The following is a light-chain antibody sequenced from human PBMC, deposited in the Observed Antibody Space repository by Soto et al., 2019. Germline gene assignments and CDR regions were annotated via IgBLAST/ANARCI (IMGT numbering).Light chain of an antibody. Sequence: EIVMTQSPGTLSVSPGERATLSCRASQGVGSYLAWYQHKPGQAPRLLISDASNRATGIPARFSGSGSETDFTLTISSLEPEDSAVYYCQQRSNWPSLTFGGGTKVDI. CDR1: QGVGSY. J-gene: IGKJ4*01. CDR3: QQRSNWPSLT. V-gene: IGKV3-11*01. CDR2: DAS.